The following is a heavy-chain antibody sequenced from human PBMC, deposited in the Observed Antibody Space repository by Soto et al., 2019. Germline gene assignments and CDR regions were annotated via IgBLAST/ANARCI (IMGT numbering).Heavy chain of an antibody. J-gene: IGHJ3*02. CDR3: AKQRATVTTTNPYDM. CDR2: INWNSNTK. D-gene: IGHD4-17*01. V-gene: IGHV3-9*01. CDR1: GFTFNDYA. Sequence: ESGGGLVQPGRSLRLSCAASGFTFNDYAMHWVRQPPGKGLEWVSGINWNSNTKDYADSVKGRFTIARDNAKNSLYLQLNSLRAEDTALYYCAKQRATVTTTNPYDMWGQGTVVTVSS.